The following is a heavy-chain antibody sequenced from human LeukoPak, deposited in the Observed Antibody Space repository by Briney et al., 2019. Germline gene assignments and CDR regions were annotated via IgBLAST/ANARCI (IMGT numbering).Heavy chain of an antibody. CDR3: AQTPGPAIGDGLDI. Sequence: SGPAVVKPTQTLTLTCIFSGFSLTTAGMSVSWIRQPPGKALECLARIDWDDDEFYSTSLKTKLSISTDTSNNQVVLVMTNVDPVDTGTYYCAQTPGPAIGDGLDIWGQGTLVTVSS. D-gene: IGHD3-10*01. V-gene: IGHV2-70*17. J-gene: IGHJ3*02. CDR1: GFSLTTAGMS. CDR2: IDWDDDE.